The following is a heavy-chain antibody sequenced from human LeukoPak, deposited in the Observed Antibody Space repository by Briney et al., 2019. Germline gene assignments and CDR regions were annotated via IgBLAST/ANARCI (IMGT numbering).Heavy chain of an antibody. V-gene: IGHV1-18*01. CDR2: ISAYNGNT. CDR3: ARDKGYCSSTSCPPGY. Sequence: ASVKVSCKSSGYTFTSYGIIWVRQAPGQGLEWMGWISAYNGNTNYAQKLQGRVTMTTDTSTSTAYMELRSLRSDDTAVYYCARDKGYCSSTSCPPGYWGQGTLVTVSS. CDR1: GYTFTSYG. J-gene: IGHJ4*02. D-gene: IGHD2-2*01.